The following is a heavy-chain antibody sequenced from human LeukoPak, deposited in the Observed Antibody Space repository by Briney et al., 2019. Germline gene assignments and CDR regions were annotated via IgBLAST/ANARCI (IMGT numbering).Heavy chain of an antibody. CDR3: ASGYVLRYFDWSAPFDY. V-gene: IGHV1-2*02. J-gene: IGHJ4*02. Sequence: GASVKVSCKASGYTFTGYYMHWVRQAPGQGLEWMGWINPNSGGTDYAQKFQGRVTMTRDTSISTAYMELSRLRSDDTAVYYCASGYVLRYFDWSAPFDYWGQGTLVTVSS. CDR1: GYTFTGYY. D-gene: IGHD3-9*01. CDR2: INPNSGGT.